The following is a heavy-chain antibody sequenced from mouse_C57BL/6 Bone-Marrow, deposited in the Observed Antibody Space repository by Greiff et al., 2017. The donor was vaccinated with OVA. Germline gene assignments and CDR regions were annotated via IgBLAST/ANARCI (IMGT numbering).Heavy chain of an antibody. D-gene: IGHD2-3*01. J-gene: IGHJ4*01. CDR3: ARDDGYVYARDY. Sequence: QVQLQQPGAELVMPGASVKLSCKASGYTFTSYWMHWVKQRPGQGLEWIGEIDPSDSYTNYNQQFKGKSTLTVDKSSSTAYMQLSSLTSEDSAVYYCARDDGYVYARDYWGQGTSVTVSS. CDR2: IDPSDSYT. CDR1: GYTFTSYW. V-gene: IGHV1-69*01.